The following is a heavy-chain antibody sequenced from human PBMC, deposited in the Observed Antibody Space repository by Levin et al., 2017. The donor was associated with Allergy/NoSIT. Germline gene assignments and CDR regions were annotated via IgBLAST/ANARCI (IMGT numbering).Heavy chain of an antibody. J-gene: IGHJ4*02. D-gene: IGHD3-10*01. Sequence: NASETLSLTCTVSGGSISSYYWSWIRQPPGKGLEWIGYIYYSGSTNYNPSLKSRVTISVDTSKNQFSLKLSSVTAADTAVYDCARLWFGEKDYWGQGTLVTVSS. V-gene: IGHV4-59*08. CDR2: IYYSGST. CDR1: GGSISSYY. CDR3: ARLWFGEKDY.